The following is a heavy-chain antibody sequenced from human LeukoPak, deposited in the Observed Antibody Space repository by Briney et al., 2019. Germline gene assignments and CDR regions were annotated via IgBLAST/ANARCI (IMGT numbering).Heavy chain of an antibody. J-gene: IGHJ4*02. Sequence: PGGSLRLSCAASGFTFSSYGMHWVRQAPGKGLEWVAVISYDRSNKYYADSVKGRFTISRDNSKNTLYLQMNSLRAEDTAVYYCVKVYSGYGHFDYWGQGTLVTVSS. CDR1: GFTFSSYG. V-gene: IGHV3-30*18. CDR3: VKVYSGYGHFDY. D-gene: IGHD5-12*01. CDR2: ISYDRSNK.